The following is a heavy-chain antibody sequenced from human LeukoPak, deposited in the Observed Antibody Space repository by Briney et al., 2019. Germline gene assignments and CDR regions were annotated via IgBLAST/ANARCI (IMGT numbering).Heavy chain of an antibody. V-gene: IGHV4-59*01. J-gene: IGHJ5*02. CDR2: IYYGGST. CDR1: GGSISSYY. Sequence: SETLSLTCTVSGGSISSYYWSWIRQPPGKGLEWIGYIYYGGSTNYNPSLKSRVTISVDTSKSQFSLKLSSVTAADTAVYYCARVSPRFDPWGQGTLVTVSS. CDR3: ARVSPRFDP.